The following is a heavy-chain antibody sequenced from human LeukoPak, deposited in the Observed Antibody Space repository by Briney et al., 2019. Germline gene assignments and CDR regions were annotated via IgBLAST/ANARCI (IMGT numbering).Heavy chain of an antibody. V-gene: IGHV3-30*02. D-gene: IGHD1-26*01. J-gene: IGHJ6*03. CDR2: IRYDGSNK. Sequence: PGGSLRLSCAASGFTFSSYGMHWVRQAPGKGLEWVAFIRYDGSNKYYADSVKGRFTISRDNSKNTLYLQMNSLRAEDTAVYYCAKGWSGSYQPYYYYMDVWGKGTTVTVSS. CDR3: AKGWSGSYQPYYYYMDV. CDR1: GFTFSSYG.